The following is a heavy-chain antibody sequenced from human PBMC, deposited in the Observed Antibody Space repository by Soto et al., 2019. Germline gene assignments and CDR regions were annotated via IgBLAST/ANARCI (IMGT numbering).Heavy chain of an antibody. CDR3: ARVDSYGSVFDY. D-gene: IGHD5-18*01. J-gene: IGHJ4*02. CDR1: GGSISSVDYY. CDR2: IYYSGST. V-gene: IGHV4-30-4*01. Sequence: SETLSLTCTVSGGSISSVDYYWRWIRQPPGKGLEWIGYIYYSGSTYYNPSLKSRVTISVDTSKNQFSLKLSSVTAADTAVYYCARVDSYGSVFDYWGQGTLVTVSS.